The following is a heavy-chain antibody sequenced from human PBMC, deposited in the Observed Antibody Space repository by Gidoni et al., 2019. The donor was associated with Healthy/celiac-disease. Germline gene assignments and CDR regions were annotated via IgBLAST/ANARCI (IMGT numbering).Heavy chain of an antibody. CDR2: IKSKTDGGTT. V-gene: IGHV3-15*01. CDR3: TTDSEYYDFWSGYFN. CDR1: GFTFSNAC. J-gene: IGHJ4*02. Sequence: EVQLVASGGGLVTPGVSLRLSCAASGFTFSNACMSWVRQAPGKGLEWVGRIKSKTDGGTTDYAAPVKGRFTISRDDSKNTLYLQMNSLKTEDTAVYYCTTDSEYYDFWSGYFNWGQGTLVTVSS. D-gene: IGHD3-3*01.